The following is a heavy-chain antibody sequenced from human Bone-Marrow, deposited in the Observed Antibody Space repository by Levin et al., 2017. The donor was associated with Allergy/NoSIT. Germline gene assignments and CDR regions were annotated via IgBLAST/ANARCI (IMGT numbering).Heavy chain of an antibody. CDR1: GFTFSTYW. D-gene: IGHD3-10*01. V-gene: IGHV3-74*01. J-gene: IGHJ5*02. CDR3: ARDRFYADSGSNFSWFDP. CDR2: IQSNGKT. Sequence: PGGSLRLSCAASGFTFSTYWMHWVRQAPGKGLVWVSRIQSNGKTNYADSVKGRFTISRDNAKNTLYLQMNSLIVEDTAVYYCARDRFYADSGSNFSWFDPCGQGTLVTVSS.